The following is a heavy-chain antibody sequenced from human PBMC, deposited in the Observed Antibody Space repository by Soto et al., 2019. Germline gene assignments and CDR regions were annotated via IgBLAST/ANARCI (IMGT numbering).Heavy chain of an antibody. CDR3: ARDPRSITGTTSSEDFQF. CDR2: IIPIFGIT. CDR1: GGTFSGYA. D-gene: IGHD1-20*01. Sequence: QAHLMQSGAEVKKPGSSVKVSCKASGGTFSGYAISWVRQRPGRGLEWMGGIIPIFGITTYAEKFQGRITLAAHESTGTAFMDLRSLISADTAVYSCARDPRSITGTTSSEDFQFWGPGTLVSVSS. J-gene: IGHJ1*01. V-gene: IGHV1-69*01.